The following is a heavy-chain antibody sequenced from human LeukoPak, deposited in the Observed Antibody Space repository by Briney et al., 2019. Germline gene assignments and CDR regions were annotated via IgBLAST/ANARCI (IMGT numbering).Heavy chain of an antibody. J-gene: IGHJ4*02. Sequence: PSETLSLTCTVSGGSISSSGYYWGWIRQPPGKGLEWIGSIYYNGSTYYNPSLKSRVSISVDTSKNQFSLNLSSVTAADTAVYYCARAGWDYDSSGYLDYWGQGTLVTVSS. D-gene: IGHD3-22*01. CDR1: GGSISSSGYY. V-gene: IGHV4-39*07. CDR3: ARAGWDYDSSGYLDY. CDR2: IYYNGST.